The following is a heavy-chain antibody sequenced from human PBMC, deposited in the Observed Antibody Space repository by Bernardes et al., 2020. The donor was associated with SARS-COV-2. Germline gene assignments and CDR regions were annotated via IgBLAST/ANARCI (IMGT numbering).Heavy chain of an antibody. CDR3: AKDSYGSGGYYIDS. V-gene: IGHV3-23*01. J-gene: IGHJ4*02. CDR2: ISASGGST. Sequence: GGSLRLSCEASGFTFSNYDMYWVRQAPGKGLEWVSGISASGGSTYYADSVKGRFTISRDNSKNTVSLQMNSLRAEDTAVYYCAKDSYGSGGYYIDSWGQGTLVTVSS. CDR1: GFTFSNYD. D-gene: IGHD3-22*01.